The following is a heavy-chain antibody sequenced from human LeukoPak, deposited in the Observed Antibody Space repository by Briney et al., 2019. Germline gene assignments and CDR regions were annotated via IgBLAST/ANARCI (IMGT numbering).Heavy chain of an antibody. D-gene: IGHD2-2*01. CDR1: GDSVSSNSVT. J-gene: IGHJ5*02. V-gene: IGHV6-1*01. CDR3: ARRLTQYDCFDP. Sequence: SQTLSPTCAISGDSVSSNSVTWNWIRQSPSRGLEWLGRTYYRSTWYNDYAASVRGRITVNPDTSKNQFSLHLNSVTPEDTAVYYCARRLTQYDCFDPWGQGILVTVSS. CDR2: TYYRSTWYN.